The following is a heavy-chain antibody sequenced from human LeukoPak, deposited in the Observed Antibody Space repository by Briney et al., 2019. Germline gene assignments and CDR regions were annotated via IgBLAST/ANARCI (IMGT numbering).Heavy chain of an antibody. CDR2: ISSSGSTI. CDR3: ARMQQWLPDY. J-gene: IGHJ4*02. Sequence: PGGSLRLSCAASGLTFSSYEMNWVRQAPGKGLEWVSYISSSGSTIYYADSVKGRFTISRDNAKNSLYLQMNSLRAEDTAVYYCARMQQWLPDYWGQGTLVTVSS. V-gene: IGHV3-48*03. CDR1: GLTFSSYE. D-gene: IGHD6-19*01.